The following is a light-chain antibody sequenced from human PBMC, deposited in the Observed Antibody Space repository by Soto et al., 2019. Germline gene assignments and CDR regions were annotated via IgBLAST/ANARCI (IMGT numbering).Light chain of an antibody. CDR1: QSVGSY. V-gene: IGKV3-11*01. CDR3: QQRSNWPRGT. J-gene: IGKJ2*01. CDR2: DAS. Sequence: EIVLTQSPATLSFSPGERATLSCRASQSVGSYLAWYQHKPGQAPRLLIHDASNRATGIPARFSGSGSGTDFTLPISSLEPEDSAVYYCQQRSNWPRGTFGQGTKLEI.